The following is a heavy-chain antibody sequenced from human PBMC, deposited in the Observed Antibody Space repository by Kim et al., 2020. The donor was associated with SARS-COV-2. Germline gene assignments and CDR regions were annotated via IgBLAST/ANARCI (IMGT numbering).Heavy chain of an antibody. CDR3: ARDARPVYPYSSSCPDY. CDR2: ISYDGSNK. Sequence: GGSLRLSCAASGFTFSSYGMHWVRQAPGKGLEWVAVISYDGSNKYYADSVKGRFTISRDNSKNTLYLQMNRLRAEDTAVYYCARDARPVYPYSSSCPDY. CDR1: GFTFSSYG. D-gene: IGHD6-13*01. V-gene: IGHV3-33*05. J-gene: IGHJ4*01.